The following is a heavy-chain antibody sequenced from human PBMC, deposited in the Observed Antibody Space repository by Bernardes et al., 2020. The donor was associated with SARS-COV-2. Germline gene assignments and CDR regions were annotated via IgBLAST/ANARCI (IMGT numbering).Heavy chain of an antibody. J-gene: IGHJ3*01. Sequence: GGSLRLSCAASGFTVATNYISWVRQAPGKGLDWVSVIYSGGTTYYADSVKGRFTISRDNAKNIVSLQMNSLRVDDTAVYYCARADCTSTMCHRGAYGVWAQGTLVTVSS. V-gene: IGHV3-53*01. CDR2: IYSGGTT. D-gene: IGHD2-2*01. CDR3: ARADCTSTMCHRGAYGV. CDR1: GFTVATNY.